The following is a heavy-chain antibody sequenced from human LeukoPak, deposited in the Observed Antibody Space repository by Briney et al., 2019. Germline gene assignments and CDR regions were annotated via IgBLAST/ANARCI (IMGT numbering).Heavy chain of an antibody. D-gene: IGHD1-1*01. J-gene: IGHJ4*02. Sequence: PGGSLRLSCAASGFNFDEYAMHWIRQAPGKGPEWVSRISWDGDITNYADSVKGRFTVSRGNKENSLFLQMNSLRGDDTALYYCTKGRYRTNWHELDDWGQGTRVIVSS. CDR2: ISWDGDIT. V-gene: IGHV3-43D*04. CDR1: GFNFDEYA. CDR3: TKGRYRTNWHELDD.